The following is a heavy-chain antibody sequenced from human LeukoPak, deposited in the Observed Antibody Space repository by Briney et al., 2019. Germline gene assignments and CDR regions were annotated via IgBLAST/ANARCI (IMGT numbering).Heavy chain of an antibody. CDR3: AAVPRIPAVGNSEYFQY. J-gene: IGHJ1*01. D-gene: IGHD6-13*01. CDR2: VNHDGSHT. Sequence: KRGESLKISCKCSEYSSTSYWIAWVRQMPGKGLEWMGIVNHDGSHTRYSQSFQGQVTISVDKSIRTAYLQWSSLQASDTAMHYCAAVPRIPAVGNSEYFQYWRRGTLVSVSS. CDR1: EYSSTSYW. V-gene: IGHV5-51*01.